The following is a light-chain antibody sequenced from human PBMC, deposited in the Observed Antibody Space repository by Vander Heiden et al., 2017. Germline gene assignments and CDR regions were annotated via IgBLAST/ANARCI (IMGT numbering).Light chain of an antibody. CDR1: RSNIGSNY. J-gene: IGLJ3*02. V-gene: IGLV1-47*01. Sequence: QSVLTQPHSASGTPGQRVTISCSGSRSNIGSNYVYWYQQLPGTAPKLLIYRNNQRPSGVPDRFSGSKSGTSASLAISGLRSEDEADYYCAAWDDSLSGVFGGGTKLTVL. CDR3: AAWDDSLSGV. CDR2: RNN.